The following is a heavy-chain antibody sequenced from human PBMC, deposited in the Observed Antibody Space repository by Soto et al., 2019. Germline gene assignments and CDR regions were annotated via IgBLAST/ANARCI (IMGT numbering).Heavy chain of an antibody. CDR1: GFTFSSYS. V-gene: IGHV3-21*01. J-gene: IGHJ3*02. CDR3: ARGRFMVRGVIITAFDI. Sequence: GGSLRLSCAASGFTFSSYSMNWVRQAPGKGLEWVSSISSSSYIYYADSVKGRFTISRDNAKNSLYLQMNSLRAEDTAVYYCARGRFMVRGVIITAFDIWGQGTMVTVSS. D-gene: IGHD3-10*01. CDR2: ISSSSYI.